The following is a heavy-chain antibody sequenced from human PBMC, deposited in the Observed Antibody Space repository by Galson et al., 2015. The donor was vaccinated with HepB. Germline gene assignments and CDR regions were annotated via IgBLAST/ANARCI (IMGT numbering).Heavy chain of an antibody. CDR1: GYTFGSFG. D-gene: IGHD1-26*01. Sequence: SVKVSCKASGYTFGSFGITWVRQAPGQGLEWMGWISAYNGHTKYSRQFQGRVTMTTNTSTTTAYMELRSLRSDDTAIYFCGREGRWEIASDPIDFWGQGTLVTVSS. CDR2: ISAYNGHT. V-gene: IGHV1-18*01. J-gene: IGHJ4*02. CDR3: GREGRWEIASDPIDF.